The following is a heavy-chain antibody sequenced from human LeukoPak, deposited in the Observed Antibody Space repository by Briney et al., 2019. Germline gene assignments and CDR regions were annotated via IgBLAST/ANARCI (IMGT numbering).Heavy chain of an antibody. J-gene: IGHJ4*02. D-gene: IGHD3-3*01. CDR3: AKVGGRKYYDLWSGYQSSFDY. CDR2: ISGSGGTT. CDR1: GFTFNNYA. V-gene: IGHV3-23*01. Sequence: GGSLRLSCAASGFTFNNYAMNWVRQAPGKGLEWVSVISGSGGTTYYADSVRGRFTISRDNSRNTVYLQMNSLRIEDTSVYYCAKVGGRKYYDLWSGYQSSFDYWGQGILVTVSS.